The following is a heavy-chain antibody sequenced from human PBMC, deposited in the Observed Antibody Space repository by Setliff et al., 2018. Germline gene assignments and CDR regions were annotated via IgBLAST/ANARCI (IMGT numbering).Heavy chain of an antibody. V-gene: IGHV4-31*01. J-gene: IGHJ3*01. D-gene: IGHD3-16*01. CDR3: ASWGSAIGFDL. CDR1: GDSIMSPTYT. Sequence: SETLSLTCTVSGDSIMSPTYTWTWIRQLPGKGLEWIGYISRSGSTSYNSPLKRQITISLDTSKNQFSLKMNSVTAADTAVYYCASWGSAIGFDLWGQGTVVTVSS. CDR2: ISRSGST.